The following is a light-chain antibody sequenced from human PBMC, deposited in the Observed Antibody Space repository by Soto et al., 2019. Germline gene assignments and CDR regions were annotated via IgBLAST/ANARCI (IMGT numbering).Light chain of an antibody. V-gene: IGKV3-20*01. J-gene: IGKJ2*01. CDR3: QQYGSSPSYT. Sequence: EIVLTQSPGTLSLAPGERGTLSCRASQNVSTSKVAWYQQKPRQAPRLLIYGASSRATGIPDRFSGSGSGTDFTLTLSRLEPEDFAVYYCQQYGSSPSYTFGQGTKLEI. CDR2: GAS. CDR1: QNVSTSK.